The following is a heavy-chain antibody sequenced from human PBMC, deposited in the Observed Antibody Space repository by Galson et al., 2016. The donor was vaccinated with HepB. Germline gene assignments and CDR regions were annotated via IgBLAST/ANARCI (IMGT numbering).Heavy chain of an antibody. J-gene: IGHJ4*02. CDR1: GFTFSIYS. CDR2: ISSSSSTI. V-gene: IGHV3-48*02. D-gene: IGHD1-26*01. Sequence: SLRLSCAASGFTFSIYSMNWVRQAPGKGLEWISHISSSSSTIYCAASVKGRFTISRDNAKNSLYLQMNSLSDEDTAVYYSARASGTCNYFDYWGQGTLVTVSS. CDR3: ARASGTCNYFDY.